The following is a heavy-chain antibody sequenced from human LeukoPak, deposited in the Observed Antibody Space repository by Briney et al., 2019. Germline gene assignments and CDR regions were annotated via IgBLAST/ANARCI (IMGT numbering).Heavy chain of an antibody. CDR1: GGSISSGNYY. D-gene: IGHD2-2*01. CDR3: AREGFVVAPAAMILSYYYYMDV. Sequence: MSSETLSLTCNVSGGSISSGNYYWSWIRQPAGKGLEWIGRIYTSGNTNYNPSLKSRVTISVDTSKNQFSLNLTSVTAADTAVYYCAREGFVVAPAAMILSYYYYMDVWGKGTTVTVSS. J-gene: IGHJ6*03. V-gene: IGHV4-61*02. CDR2: IYTSGNT.